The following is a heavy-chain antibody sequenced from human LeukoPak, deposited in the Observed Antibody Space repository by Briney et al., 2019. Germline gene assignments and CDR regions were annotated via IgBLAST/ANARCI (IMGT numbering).Heavy chain of an antibody. CDR3: ARGRYSYGYCAFDI. D-gene: IGHD5-18*01. Sequence: SETLSLTCAVYGGSLSGYYWSWIRQPPGKGLEWIGEINHSGSTNYNPSLKSRVTISVDTSKNQFSLKLSSVTAADTAVYYCARGRYSYGYCAFDIWGQGTMVTVSS. CDR2: INHSGST. J-gene: IGHJ3*02. CDR1: GGSLSGYY. V-gene: IGHV4-34*01.